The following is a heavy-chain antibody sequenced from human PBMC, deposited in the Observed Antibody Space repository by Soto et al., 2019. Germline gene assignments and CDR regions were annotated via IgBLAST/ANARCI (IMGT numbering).Heavy chain of an antibody. D-gene: IGHD3-16*02. V-gene: IGHV3-23*01. CDR1: GCTFSSYA. CDR2: ISGSGGST. Sequence: WGSLRLSWAASGCTFSSYAMSWVRQPPGKGLEWFSAISGSGGSTYHAGSVKGRFTIYRDMSKNTLYLQMNSQRAEDTAVDYCARKGYQYYFDYWGQGTLVTVSS. J-gene: IGHJ4*02. CDR3: ARKGYQYYFDY.